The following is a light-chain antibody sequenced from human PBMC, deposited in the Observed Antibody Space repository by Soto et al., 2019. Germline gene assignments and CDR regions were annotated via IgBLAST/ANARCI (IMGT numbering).Light chain of an antibody. Sequence: QSVLTQPPSASGAPGQRVTISCTGSNSNIGAGYDVHWYQQLPGTAPKLLIYANTNRPSGAPDRFSVSKSGTSASLAITGLQAEDEADYYCQSYDSSLSGSEIFGTGTKVTVL. J-gene: IGLJ1*01. CDR1: NSNIGAGYD. CDR3: QSYDSSLSGSEI. V-gene: IGLV1-40*01. CDR2: ANT.